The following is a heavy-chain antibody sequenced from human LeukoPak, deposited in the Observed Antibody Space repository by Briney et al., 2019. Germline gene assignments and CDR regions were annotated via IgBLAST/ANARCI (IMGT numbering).Heavy chain of an antibody. CDR1: GASISSGSNY. J-gene: IGHJ6*03. Sequence: PSETLSLTCSVSGASISSGSNYWGWIRQPPGKTLEWIGSIYSSGSTYYNPSLKSRVIIIIDTPKNHFSLTLSSVTAADTAVYYCARTSPGYSSGWYRTDYYMDVWGKGTTVTISS. CDR3: ARTSPGYSSGWYRTDYYMDV. CDR2: IYSSGST. V-gene: IGHV4-39*07. D-gene: IGHD6-19*01.